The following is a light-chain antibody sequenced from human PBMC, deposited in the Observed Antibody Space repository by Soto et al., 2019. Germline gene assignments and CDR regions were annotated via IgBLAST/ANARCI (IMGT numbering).Light chain of an antibody. Sequence: IVLMRCPGTLYLSPGERATLSCRASQSVSSNLAWYQQKPGQAPRLLIYDASNRATGIPARFSGSGSGTDFTLTITSLEPEDFAVYYCQQRSSWLSFGGGTKVDIK. CDR2: DAS. CDR3: QQRSSWLS. V-gene: IGKV3-11*01. CDR1: QSVSSN. J-gene: IGKJ4*01.